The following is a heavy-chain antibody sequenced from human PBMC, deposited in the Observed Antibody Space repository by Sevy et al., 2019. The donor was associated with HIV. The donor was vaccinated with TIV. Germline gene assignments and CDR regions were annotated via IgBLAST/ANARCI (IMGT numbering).Heavy chain of an antibody. CDR1: GFTFSTYT. CDR2: ISSDSKAI. Sequence: GGSLRLSCAASGFTFSTYTMNWVRQAPGKGLEWVSYISSDSKAIYYADSMKGRFTISRDNAKNSLYWQMNSLRDEDTAVYYCARDPLIGLDYWGQGILVTVSS. D-gene: IGHD3-16*01. V-gene: IGHV3-48*02. J-gene: IGHJ4*02. CDR3: ARDPLIGLDY.